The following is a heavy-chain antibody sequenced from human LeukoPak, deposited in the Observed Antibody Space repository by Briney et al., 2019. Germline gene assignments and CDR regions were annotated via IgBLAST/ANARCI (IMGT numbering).Heavy chain of an antibody. Sequence: GGSLRLSCAASGFTFSSYGMHWVRQAPGTGLEWVAVIWYDGSNKYYADSVKGRFTISRDNSKNTLYLQMNSLRAEDTAVYYCARDRADNDAFDIWGQGTMVTVSS. CDR2: IWYDGSNK. J-gene: IGHJ3*02. V-gene: IGHV3-33*01. CDR1: GFTFSSYG. CDR3: ARDRADNDAFDI.